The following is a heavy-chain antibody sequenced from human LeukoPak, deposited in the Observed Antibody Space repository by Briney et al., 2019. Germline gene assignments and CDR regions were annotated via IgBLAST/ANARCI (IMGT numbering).Heavy chain of an antibody. J-gene: IGHJ4*02. CDR3: AKVGLRLGGDY. CDR2: ISYDATNK. Sequence: GGSLRLSCAASGFVFRNYAMHWVRQPPGKGLEWVAVISYDATNKFYADSVKGRFTISRDNSKNTLYLQMNSLRAEDTAVYYCAKVGLRLGGDYWGQGTLVTVSS. V-gene: IGHV3-30-3*01. D-gene: IGHD4-17*01. CDR1: GFVFRNYA.